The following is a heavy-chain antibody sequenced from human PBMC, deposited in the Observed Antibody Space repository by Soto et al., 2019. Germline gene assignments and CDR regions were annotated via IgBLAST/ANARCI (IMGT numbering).Heavy chain of an antibody. V-gene: IGHV4-59*01. Sequence: SETLSLTCTVSGGSISSYYWSWIRQPPGKGLEWIGYIYYSGSTNYNPSLKSRVTISVDTSKNQFSLKLSSVTAADTAVYYCARGDDYGVHKWFDPWGQGTLVNVS. CDR1: GGSISSYY. J-gene: IGHJ5*02. CDR3: ARGDDYGVHKWFDP. D-gene: IGHD4-17*01. CDR2: IYYSGST.